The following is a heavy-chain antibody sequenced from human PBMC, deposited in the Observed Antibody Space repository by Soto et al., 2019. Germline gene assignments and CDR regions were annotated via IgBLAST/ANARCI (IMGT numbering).Heavy chain of an antibody. Sequence: SETLSLTCTVSGASISSYFWTWIRQPAGKGLDWIGRISTSGTTNYNPSLKCRVTISVDTSKNHFSLNLSSVTAAYTAVYYCAREAGPDRWFDPWGQGTLVTVSS. CDR2: ISTSGTT. CDR1: GASISSYF. CDR3: AREAGPDRWFDP. V-gene: IGHV4-4*07. J-gene: IGHJ5*02. D-gene: IGHD6-19*01.